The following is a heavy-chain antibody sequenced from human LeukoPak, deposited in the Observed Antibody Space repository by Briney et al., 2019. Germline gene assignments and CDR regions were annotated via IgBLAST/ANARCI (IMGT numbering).Heavy chain of an antibody. CDR2: ISPYNGNT. J-gene: IGHJ4*02. V-gene: IGHV1-18*01. Sequence: ASVTVSCKASGYDFTNVGITWVRRAPGQGLEWMGWISPYNGNTRYAQKFQGRVAMTTDTSTTTAYMELRGLRFNDTAVYYCARAGPGSGWYFDYWGQGTLVTVSS. D-gene: IGHD6-19*01. CDR1: GYDFTNVG. CDR3: ARAGPGSGWYFDY.